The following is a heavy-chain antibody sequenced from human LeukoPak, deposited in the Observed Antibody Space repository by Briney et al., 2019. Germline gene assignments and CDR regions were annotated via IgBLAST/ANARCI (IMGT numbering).Heavy chain of an antibody. Sequence: GGSLRLSCAASGFTFSSYAMSWVCQAPGKGLEWVSAISGSGGSTYYADSVKGRFTISRDNSKNTLYLQMNSLRAEDTAVYYCAKVGGWTEYFQHWGQGTLVTVSS. J-gene: IGHJ1*01. CDR3: AKVGGWTEYFQH. D-gene: IGHD6-19*01. CDR2: ISGSGGST. CDR1: GFTFSSYA. V-gene: IGHV3-23*01.